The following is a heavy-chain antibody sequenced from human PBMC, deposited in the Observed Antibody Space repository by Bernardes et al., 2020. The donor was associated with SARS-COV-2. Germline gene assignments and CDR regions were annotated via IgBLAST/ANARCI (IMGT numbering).Heavy chain of an antibody. CDR1: EFTFSSYA. Sequence: GSMRLSCSASEFTFSSYAMSWVRQAPGKGLEWVSSITSSSSYKYYADSVKGRFTISRDNAKNSLYLQMNSLRAEDTAVYFCARESDWNYVFDYWGQGTLVTVSS. D-gene: IGHD1-7*01. J-gene: IGHJ4*02. CDR3: ARESDWNYVFDY. CDR2: ITSSSSYK. V-gene: IGHV3-21*01.